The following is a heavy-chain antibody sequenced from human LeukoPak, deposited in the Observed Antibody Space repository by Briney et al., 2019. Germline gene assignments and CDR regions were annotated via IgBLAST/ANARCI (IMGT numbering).Heavy chain of an antibody. V-gene: IGHV3-11*04. D-gene: IGHD3-3*01. J-gene: IGHJ4*02. Sequence: PGGSLRLSCAASGFTFSDYYMSWIRQAPGKGLEWVSYISSSGSTIYYADSVKGRFTISRDNAKNSLYLQMNSLRAEDTAVYYCASSLPYDFWSGYTNWGQGTLVTVSS. CDR2: ISSSGSTI. CDR1: GFTFSDYY. CDR3: ASSLPYDFWSGYTN.